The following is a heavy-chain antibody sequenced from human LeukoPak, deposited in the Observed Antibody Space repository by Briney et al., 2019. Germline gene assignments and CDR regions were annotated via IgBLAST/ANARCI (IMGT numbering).Heavy chain of an antibody. V-gene: IGHV2-5*01. J-gene: IGHJ4*02. D-gene: IGHD5-12*01. CDR1: GVSLTASGVG. Sequence: ESGPTLVKPTQTLTLTCTFSGVSLTASGVGVGWIRQPPGKALEWLALIYWNGDKRHSSSLKNRLSITKDTSKNQVVLTMTNMDPVDTATYYCALPLAEHWLVAFDYWGQGILVTVSS. CDR3: ALPLAEHWLVAFDY. CDR2: IYWNGDK.